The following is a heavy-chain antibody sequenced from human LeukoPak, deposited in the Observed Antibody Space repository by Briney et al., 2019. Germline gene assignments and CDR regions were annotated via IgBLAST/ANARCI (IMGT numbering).Heavy chain of an antibody. CDR1: GFTFSHFA. V-gene: IGHV3-33*08. D-gene: IGHD5-18*01. Sequence: GRSPRLSCAASGFTFSHFAMHWVRQAPGKGLEWVAVIWYDGSNKYYADSVKGRFTISRDNSKNTLYLQMNSLRAEDTAVYYCARYTAMDDYYYYGMDVWGQGTTVTVSS. CDR2: IWYDGSNK. CDR3: ARYTAMDDYYYYGMDV. J-gene: IGHJ6*02.